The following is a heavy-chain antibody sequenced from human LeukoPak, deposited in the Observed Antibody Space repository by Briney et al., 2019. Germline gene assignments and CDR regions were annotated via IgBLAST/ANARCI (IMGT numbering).Heavy chain of an antibody. CDR1: GGSISSSSYY. J-gene: IGHJ6*02. CDR3: ARDNRLRGSYYNGMDV. CDR2: IYYSGST. D-gene: IGHD3-16*01. V-gene: IGHV4-39*07. Sequence: SETLSLTCTVSGGSISSSSYYWGWIRQPPGKGLEWIGSIYYSGSTYYNPSLKSRVTISVDTSKNQFSLNLRSVTAADTAMYYCARDNRLRGSYYNGMDVWGQGTTVTVSS.